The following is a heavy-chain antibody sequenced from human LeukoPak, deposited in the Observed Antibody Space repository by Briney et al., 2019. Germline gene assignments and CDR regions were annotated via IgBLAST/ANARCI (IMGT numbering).Heavy chain of an antibody. Sequence: SETLSLACTVSGGSISSYYWSWIRQPPGKGLEWIGYIYYSGSTNYNPSLKNRVTISLDTSKNQFSLKLNSVTAADTAVYYCARSVDTSMVGDYWGQGTLVTVSS. CDR2: IYYSGST. CDR1: GGSISSYY. V-gene: IGHV4-59*01. CDR3: ARSVDTSMVGDY. J-gene: IGHJ4*02. D-gene: IGHD5-18*01.